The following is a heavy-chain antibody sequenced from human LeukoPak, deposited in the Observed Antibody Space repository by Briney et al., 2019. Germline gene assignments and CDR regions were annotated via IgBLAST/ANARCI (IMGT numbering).Heavy chain of an antibody. J-gene: IGHJ4*02. CDR1: GYMFNSYW. CDR2: VYPGDSDT. Sequence: ESLKISCKGSGYMFNSYWIGWVRQMPGKSLEWMGIVYPGDSDTRYSPSFQGQVTISADKSISTAYLQWSSLKASDTAIYYCARRSGWYLDFWGQGTLVTVSS. D-gene: IGHD6-19*01. CDR3: ARRSGWYLDF. V-gene: IGHV5-51*01.